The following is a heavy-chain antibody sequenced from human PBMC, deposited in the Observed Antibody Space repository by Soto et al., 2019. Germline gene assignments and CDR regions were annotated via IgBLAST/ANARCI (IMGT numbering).Heavy chain of an antibody. CDR3: ASRPFRSGYHPRSYGMDV. D-gene: IGHD3-3*01. J-gene: IGHJ6*02. V-gene: IGHV1-2*02. Sequence: ASVKVSCKAPRDTFTSYYINWVRQAPGQGLEWMGWINPNSGGTNYAQKFQGRVTMTRDTSTSTAYMELSSLRSEDTAVYYCASRPFRSGYHPRSYGMDVWGQGTTVTVSS. CDR1: RDTFTSYY. CDR2: INPNSGGT.